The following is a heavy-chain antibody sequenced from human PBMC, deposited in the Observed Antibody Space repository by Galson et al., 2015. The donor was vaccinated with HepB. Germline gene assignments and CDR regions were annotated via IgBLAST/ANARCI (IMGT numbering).Heavy chain of an antibody. CDR3: TCGGAGDDY. Sequence: SLRLSCAASGFTFSGSAMHWVRQASGKGLEWVGRIRSKANSYATAYAASVKGRFTISRDDSKNTAYLQMNSLKTEDTAVYYCTCGGAGDDYWGQGTLVTVSS. CDR1: GFTFSGSA. J-gene: IGHJ4*02. D-gene: IGHD2-21*01. V-gene: IGHV3-73*01. CDR2: IRSKANSYAT.